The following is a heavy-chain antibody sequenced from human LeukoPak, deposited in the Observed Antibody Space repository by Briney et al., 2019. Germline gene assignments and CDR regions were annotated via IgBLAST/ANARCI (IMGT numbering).Heavy chain of an antibody. CDR3: ARFTIVDTAMVYYYYYYMEA. D-gene: IGHD5-18*01. CDR2: IYTSGST. CDR1: GGSISSGSYY. Sequence: SETLSLTCTVSGGSISSGSYYWSWIRQPAGKGLEWIGRIYTSGSTNYNPSLKSRVTISVDTSKNQFSLKLSSVTAADTAVYYCARFTIVDTAMVYYYYYYMEAWGKGTTVTVSS. V-gene: IGHV4-61*02. J-gene: IGHJ6*03.